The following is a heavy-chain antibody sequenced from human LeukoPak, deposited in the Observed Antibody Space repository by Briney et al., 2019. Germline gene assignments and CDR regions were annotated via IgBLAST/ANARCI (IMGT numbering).Heavy chain of an antibody. D-gene: IGHD4-17*01. CDR3: ARPQDYGDGAFDI. V-gene: IGHV4-59*08. CDR1: GGSISIYY. J-gene: IGHJ3*02. CDR2: IYYSGST. Sequence: ASETLSLTCTVSGGSISIYYWSWIRQPPGKGLEWIGYIYYSGSTNYNPSLKSRVTISVDTSKNQFSLKLSSVTAADTAVYYCARPQDYGDGAFDIWGQETMVTVSS.